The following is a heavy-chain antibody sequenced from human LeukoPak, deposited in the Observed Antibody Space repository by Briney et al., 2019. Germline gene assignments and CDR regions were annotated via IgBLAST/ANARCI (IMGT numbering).Heavy chain of an antibody. CDR2: ISSSSSYI. CDR3: ATGGYCSGGSCYSDAFDI. J-gene: IGHJ3*02. V-gene: IGHV3-21*01. Sequence: GGSLRLSCAASGFTFSSYAMSWVRQAPGKGLEWVSSISSSSSYIYYADSVKGRFTISRDNAKNSLYLQMNSLRAEDTAVYYCATGGYCSGGSCYSDAFDIWGQGTMVTVSS. D-gene: IGHD2-15*01. CDR1: GFTFSSYA.